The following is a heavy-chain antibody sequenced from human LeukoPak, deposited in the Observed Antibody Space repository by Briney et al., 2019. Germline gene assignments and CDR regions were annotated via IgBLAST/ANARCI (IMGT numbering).Heavy chain of an antibody. Sequence: SETLSLTCAVYGGSFSGYYWGWIRQPPGKGLEWIGSIYYSGSTYYNPSLKSRATISVDTSKNQFSLKLSSVTAADTAVYYCARQAVNYYYYYMDVWGKGTTVTISS. CDR2: IYYSGST. D-gene: IGHD6-19*01. J-gene: IGHJ6*03. V-gene: IGHV4-39*01. CDR1: GGSFSGYY. CDR3: ARQAVNYYYYYMDV.